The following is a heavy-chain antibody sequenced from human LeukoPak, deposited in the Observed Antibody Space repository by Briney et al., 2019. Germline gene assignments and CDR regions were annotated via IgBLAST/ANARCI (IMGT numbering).Heavy chain of an antibody. CDR3: AKGRGFRVWDPWDN. D-gene: IGHD3-16*01. CDR1: GGTFNSYA. Sequence: SVKVSCKASGGTFNSYAISWVRQAPGQGLEWMGGIIPMFGTADSAQKFQGRVTITAGTSTNTVYMELSSLRSEDTAVYYCAKGRGFRVWDPWDNWGQGTLITVSP. CDR2: IIPMFGTA. V-gene: IGHV1-69*06. J-gene: IGHJ4*02.